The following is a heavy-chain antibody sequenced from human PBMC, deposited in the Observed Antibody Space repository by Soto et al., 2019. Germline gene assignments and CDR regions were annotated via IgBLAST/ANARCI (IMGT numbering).Heavy chain of an antibody. V-gene: IGHV3-33*01. D-gene: IGHD5-12*01. CDR1: GFTFSSYG. Sequence: LRLSCAASGFTFSSYGMHWVRQAPGKGLEWVAVIWYDGSNKYYADSVKGRFTISRDNSKNTLYLQMNSLRAEDTAVYSCARDRVATRGPYYYYGMDVWGQGTTVTVSS. CDR3: ARDRVATRGPYYYYGMDV. J-gene: IGHJ6*02. CDR2: IWYDGSNK.